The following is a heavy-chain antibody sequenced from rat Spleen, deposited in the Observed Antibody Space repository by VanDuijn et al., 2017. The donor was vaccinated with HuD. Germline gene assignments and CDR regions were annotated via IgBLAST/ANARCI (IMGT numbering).Heavy chain of an antibody. CDR2: ISPGGDDT. Sequence: EVQLVESGGGLVQPGGSLKLSCAASGFTFSDFDMAWVRQAPTKGLEWVASISPGGDDTYYRDSVKGRFTISRDDEEITLYLQMDSLRSEDTATYFCARLGGLRNWFAYWGQGTLVTVSS. CDR3: ARLGGLRNWFAY. J-gene: IGHJ3*01. CDR1: GFTFSDFD. V-gene: IGHV5-25*01. D-gene: IGHD4-3*01.